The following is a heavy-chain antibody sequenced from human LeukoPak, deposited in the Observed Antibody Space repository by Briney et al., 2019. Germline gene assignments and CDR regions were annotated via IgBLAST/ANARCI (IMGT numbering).Heavy chain of an antibody. J-gene: IGHJ4*02. CDR2: ISSSSTYI. D-gene: IGHD1-26*01. CDR1: GFSFSYYS. CDR3: ARSIVGATSDFFDY. V-gene: IGHV3-21*01. Sequence: GGSLRLSCAASGFSFSYYSMNWVRQAPGKGLEWVASISSSSTYIHYADSVKGRFTISRDNAKNSLYLQMNSLRAEDTAVYYCARSIVGATSDFFDYWGQGTLVTVSS.